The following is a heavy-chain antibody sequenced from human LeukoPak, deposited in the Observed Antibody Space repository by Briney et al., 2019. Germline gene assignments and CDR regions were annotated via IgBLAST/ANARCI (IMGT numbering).Heavy chain of an antibody. D-gene: IGHD6-13*01. J-gene: IGHJ5*02. V-gene: IGHV1-69*04. CDR3: ARDRNLEGIALSNWFDP. CDR2: IIPILGIA. CDR1: GGTFSSYT. Sequence: ASVKVSCEASGGTFSSYTISWVRQAPGQGLEWMGRIIPILGIANYAQKFQGRVTITADKSTSTAYMELSSLRSEDTAVYYCARDRNLEGIALSNWFDPWGQGTLVTVSS.